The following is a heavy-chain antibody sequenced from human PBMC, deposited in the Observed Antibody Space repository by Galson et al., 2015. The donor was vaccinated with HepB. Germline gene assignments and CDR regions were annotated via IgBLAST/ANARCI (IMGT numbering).Heavy chain of an antibody. CDR1: GFTFSNYG. J-gene: IGHJ4*02. CDR2: ISYDGTDK. D-gene: IGHD1-26*01. V-gene: IGHV3-30*03. Sequence: SLRLSCAASGFTFSNYGLHWVRQAPGKGLEWVAIISYDGTDKKYADSVTGRFIISRDTSMDTAYLELSSLTSEDTAVYYCARAVRNQLLSEYWGQGTLVTVSS. CDR3: ARAVRNQLLSEY.